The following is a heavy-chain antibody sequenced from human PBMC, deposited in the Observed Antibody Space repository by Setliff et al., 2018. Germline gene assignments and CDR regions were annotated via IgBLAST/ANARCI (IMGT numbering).Heavy chain of an antibody. CDR1: GGSISSGGYY. D-gene: IGHD3-3*01. Sequence: SETLSLTCTVSGGSISSGGYYWSWIRQHPGKGLGWIGYIYYSGSTYYNPSLKSRVTISVDTSKNQFSLKLSSVTAADTAVYYCARGPPSYDFWSGYYVSNYYMDVWGKGTTVTVSS. J-gene: IGHJ6*03. CDR3: ARGPPSYDFWSGYYVSNYYMDV. V-gene: IGHV4-31*03. CDR2: IYYSGST.